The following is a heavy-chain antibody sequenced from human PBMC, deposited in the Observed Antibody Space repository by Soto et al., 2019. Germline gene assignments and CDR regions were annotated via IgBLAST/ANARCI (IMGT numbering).Heavy chain of an antibody. D-gene: IGHD2-15*01. CDR1: GFTFSSYG. CDR2: ISYNGSNK. Sequence: GGSLRLSCAASGFTFSSYGVHWVRQAPGKGLEWVAVISYNGSNKYYADSVKGRFTISRDNSKNTLYLQVNSLRADDTAVYYCAKQGLPHHNWFDPWGQGTLVTVSS. J-gene: IGHJ5*02. V-gene: IGHV3-30*18. CDR3: AKQGLPHHNWFDP.